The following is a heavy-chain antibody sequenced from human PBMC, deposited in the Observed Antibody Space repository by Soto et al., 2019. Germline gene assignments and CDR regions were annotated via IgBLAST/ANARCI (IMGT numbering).Heavy chain of an antibody. V-gene: IGHV1-8*02. J-gene: IGHJ6*03. CDR1: GYTFTSYG. CDR3: ARGLGYYYYMDV. CDR2: ISAYSGNT. Sequence: ASVKVSCKASGYTFTSYGISWVRQAPGQGLEWMGWISAYSGNTGYAQKFQGRVTMTRSTSINTAYMELSSLTSEDTAVYYCARGLGYYYYMDVWGKGTTVTVSS.